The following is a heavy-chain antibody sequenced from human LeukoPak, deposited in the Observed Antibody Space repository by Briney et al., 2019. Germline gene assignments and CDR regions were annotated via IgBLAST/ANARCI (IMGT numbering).Heavy chain of an antibody. CDR1: GFTFISYS. CDR2: ISSSSSYI. V-gene: IGHV3-21*01. Sequence: GGALRLSCAASGFTFISYSINWVRQAPGKGLEGFSSISSSSSYIYYPDSVKGRFTISRDTAKNSLYLQMNSLRDEDTAVYYCARVRYYDSSGLPDAFDIWGQGTMVTVSS. J-gene: IGHJ3*02. CDR3: ARVRYYDSSGLPDAFDI. D-gene: IGHD3-22*01.